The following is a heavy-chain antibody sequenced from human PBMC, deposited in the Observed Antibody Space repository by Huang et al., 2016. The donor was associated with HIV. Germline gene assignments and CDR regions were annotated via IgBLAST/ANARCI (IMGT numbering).Heavy chain of an antibody. Sequence: QLQLQESGPGLVKPSETLSLTCSVSGGSISSSSYYWGWIRQPPGKGLEWIGSIYYSGSTFYNPSRKSRVTISVDTSKNQFSLGLSSVTAADTSVYYCARQMDCSSSSCLAGGHERGPFDMWGQGTMVTVSS. D-gene: IGHD2-2*01. CDR1: GGSISSSSYY. V-gene: IGHV4-39*01. CDR3: ARQMDCSSSSCLAGGHERGPFDM. CDR2: IYYSGST. J-gene: IGHJ3*02.